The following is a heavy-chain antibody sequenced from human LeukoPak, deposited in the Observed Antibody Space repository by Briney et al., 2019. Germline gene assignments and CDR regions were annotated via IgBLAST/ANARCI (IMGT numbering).Heavy chain of an antibody. CDR1: GDSISSYY. CDR2: IYYIGST. V-gene: IGHV4-59*01. Sequence: SETLSLTCTVSGDSISSYYWSWIRQPPGKGLEWIGYIYYIGSTNYNPSLKSRVTISVDTSKNQYSLKLSSVTAADTAVYYCARDYAFDIWGQGTMVTVSS. CDR3: ARDYAFDI. J-gene: IGHJ3*02.